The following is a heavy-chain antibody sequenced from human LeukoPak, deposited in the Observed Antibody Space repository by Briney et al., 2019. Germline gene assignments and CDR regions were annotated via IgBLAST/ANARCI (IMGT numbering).Heavy chain of an antibody. CDR1: GYTLTSYG. Sequence: GASVKVSCKASGYTLTSYGISWVRQAPGQGLEWMGWISAYNGNTNYAQKLQGRVTMTTDTSTSTAYMELRSLRSDDTAVYYWARARQGFRTEWSDWGQGTLVTVSS. V-gene: IGHV1-18*01. J-gene: IGHJ4*02. CDR2: ISAYNGNT. CDR3: ARARQGFRTEWSD. D-gene: IGHD1-26*01.